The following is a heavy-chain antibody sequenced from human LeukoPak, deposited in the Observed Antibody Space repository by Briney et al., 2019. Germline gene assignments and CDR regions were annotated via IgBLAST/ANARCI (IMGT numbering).Heavy chain of an antibody. CDR3: ARTGGGFYDSSGYYYGGNAFDI. CDR2: ISSSGSNI. V-gene: IGHV3-11*01. J-gene: IGHJ3*02. Sequence: SGGSLRLSCAASGFTFSDYYMSWIRQAPGKGLEWVSYISSSGSNIYYADSVKGRFTISRDNAKNSLYLQMNSLRAEDTAVYYCARTGGGFYDSSGYYYGGNAFDIWGQGTMVTVSS. D-gene: IGHD3-22*01. CDR1: GFTFSDYY.